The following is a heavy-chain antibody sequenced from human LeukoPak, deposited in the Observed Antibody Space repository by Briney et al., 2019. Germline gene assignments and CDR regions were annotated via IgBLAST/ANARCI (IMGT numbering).Heavy chain of an antibody. V-gene: IGHV4-61*02. D-gene: IGHD4-11*01. J-gene: IGHJ6*03. CDR1: GGSISSGSYY. CDR3: ARECYSNYGYYMDV. CDR2: IYTSGST. Sequence: PSETLSLTCTVSGGSISSGSYYWSWIRQPAGKGLEWIGRIYTSGSTNYNPSLKSRVTISVDTSKNQFSLKLSSVTAADTAVYCCARECYSNYGYYMDVWGKGTTVTVSS.